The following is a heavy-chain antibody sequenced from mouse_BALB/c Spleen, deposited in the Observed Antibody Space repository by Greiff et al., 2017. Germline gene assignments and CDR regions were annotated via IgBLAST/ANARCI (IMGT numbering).Heavy chain of an antibody. J-gene: IGHJ3*01. CDR3: AREGCDRYDGWFAY. CDR1: GYTFTSYY. V-gene: IGHV1S56*01. D-gene: IGHD2-14*01. Sequence: QVQLQQSGPELVKPGASVKMSCKASGYTFTSYYIHWVKQRPGQGLEWIGWIYPGDGSTKYNEKFKGKTTLTADKSSSTAYMLLSSLTSEDSAIYFCAREGCDRYDGWFAYWGQGTLVTVSA. CDR2: IYPGDGST.